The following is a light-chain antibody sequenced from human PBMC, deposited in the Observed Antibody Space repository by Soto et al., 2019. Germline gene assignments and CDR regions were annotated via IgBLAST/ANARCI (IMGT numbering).Light chain of an antibody. CDR1: NSDVGGYNY. V-gene: IGLV2-14*01. Sequence: QSALTQPASVSGSPGQSITISCTGTNSDVGGYNYVSWYQQHPGKAPKLMIYDVSNRPSGVSNRFSGSKSGTTASLTISGLQAEDEADYYCSSYTSSSTLVVFGGGTKLTVL. CDR2: DVS. J-gene: IGLJ2*01. CDR3: SSYTSSSTLVV.